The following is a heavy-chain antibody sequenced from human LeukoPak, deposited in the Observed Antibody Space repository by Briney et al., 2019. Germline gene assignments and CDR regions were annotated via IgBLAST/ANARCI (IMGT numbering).Heavy chain of an antibody. V-gene: IGHV4-34*01. D-gene: IGHD3-9*01. J-gene: IGHJ5*02. CDR2: INHSGST. Sequence: PSETLSLTCAVYGGSFSGYYWSWIRQPPGKGLEWIGEINHSGSTNYNPSLKSRVTISVDTSKNQFSLKLSSVTAADTAVYYCARNDILTGYYPPRTWSAPWGQEPLVPVS. CDR1: GGSFSGYY. CDR3: ARNDILTGYYPPRTWSAP.